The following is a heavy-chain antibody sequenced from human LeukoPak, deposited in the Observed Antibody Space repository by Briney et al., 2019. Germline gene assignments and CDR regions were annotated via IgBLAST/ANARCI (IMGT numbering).Heavy chain of an antibody. D-gene: IGHD2-2*01. V-gene: IGHV3-21*01. CDR1: GCTFSSYS. J-gene: IGHJ5*02. Sequence: PGGSLRLSCAASGCTFSSYSMNWVRQAPGKGLEWVSSISSSSSYIYYADSVKGRFTISRDNAKNSLYLQMNSLSAEDTAVYYCAREAARYCSSTSCYRNNWFDPWGQGTLVTVSS. CDR2: ISSSSSYI. CDR3: AREAARYCSSTSCYRNNWFDP.